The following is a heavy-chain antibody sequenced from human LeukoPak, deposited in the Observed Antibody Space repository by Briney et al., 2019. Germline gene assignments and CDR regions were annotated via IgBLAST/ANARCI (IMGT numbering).Heavy chain of an antibody. D-gene: IGHD2-15*01. V-gene: IGHV1-2*06. Sequence: ASVKVSCKASEYTFTVYYMHWVRQAPGQGLEWMGRINPNSGDTDYAQNFQGRVTMTRDTSISTAYMELTNLRSDDTAVYYCARGYCSGGTCYLVENWFDPWGQGTLVTVSS. J-gene: IGHJ5*02. CDR1: EYTFTVYY. CDR3: ARGYCSGGTCYLVENWFDP. CDR2: INPNSGDT.